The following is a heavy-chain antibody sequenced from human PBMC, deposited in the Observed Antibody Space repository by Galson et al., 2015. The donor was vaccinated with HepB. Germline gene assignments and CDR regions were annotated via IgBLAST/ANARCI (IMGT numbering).Heavy chain of an antibody. Sequence: SLRLSCAASGFDFNAYGIHWVRQAPGKGLEWVAVILFDGTNKYYADSVKGRFTISRDNSMNTVYLQMNSLTTADTAMYYCAKVERPYYYDTSGSWGQGTLVIVSS. CDR1: GFDFNAYG. CDR2: ILFDGTNK. D-gene: IGHD3-22*01. CDR3: AKVERPYYYDTSGS. J-gene: IGHJ5*02. V-gene: IGHV3-30*18.